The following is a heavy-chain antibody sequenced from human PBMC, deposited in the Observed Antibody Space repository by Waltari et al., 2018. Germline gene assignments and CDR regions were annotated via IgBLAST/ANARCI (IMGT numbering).Heavy chain of an antibody. CDR1: GDSITSNRHY. Sequence: QLQLQESGPGLVKPSETLSLTCSVSGDSITSNRHYWGWIRQPPGQGLEWIGTLSYSGTTYLRPSLKSRVTLSRDTSRNQLSLELGSVTATDTAMYYCATYIGASVGTAAFDVWGQGTMVNVSS. CDR2: LSYSGTT. V-gene: IGHV4-39*01. J-gene: IGHJ3*01. D-gene: IGHD5-12*01. CDR3: ATYIGASVGTAAFDV.